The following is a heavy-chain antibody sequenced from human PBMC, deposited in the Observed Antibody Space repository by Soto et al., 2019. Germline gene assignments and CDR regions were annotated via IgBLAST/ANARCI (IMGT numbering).Heavy chain of an antibody. V-gene: IGHV3-15*07. D-gene: IGHD3-22*01. CDR3: TTMYYNDSSGYVDYFDY. CDR2: IKSKTDGGTT. CDR1: GFTFSNAW. Sequence: EVQLVESGGGLVKPGGSLRLSCAASGFTFSNAWMNWVRQAPGKGLEWVGRIKSKTDGGTTDYAAPVKGRFTISRDDSKNTLYLQMSSLQIQDTAVYYCTTMYYNDSSGYVDYFDYWGQGTLVTVSS. J-gene: IGHJ4*02.